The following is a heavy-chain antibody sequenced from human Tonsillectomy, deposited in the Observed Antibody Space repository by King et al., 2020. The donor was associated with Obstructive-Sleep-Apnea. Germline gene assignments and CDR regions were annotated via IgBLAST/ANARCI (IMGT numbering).Heavy chain of an antibody. CDR2: IIPFLDIA. CDR3: AKTVTTRGGMDV. CDR1: GGTFSYYA. J-gene: IGHJ6*02. D-gene: IGHD4-17*01. V-gene: IGHV1-69*04. Sequence: VQLVQSGAEVKKPGSSVKVSCKPSGGTFSYYAISWVRQAPGQGLEWTGGIIPFLDIANYPQKFQGRVTISADKSTSTAYLELSSLRSEDTAVYYCAKTVTTRGGMDVWGQGTTVTVSS.